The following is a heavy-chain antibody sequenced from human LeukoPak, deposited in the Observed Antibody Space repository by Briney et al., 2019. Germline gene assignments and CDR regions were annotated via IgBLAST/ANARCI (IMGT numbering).Heavy chain of an antibody. J-gene: IGHJ4*02. CDR3: ARGRDIAGGGPPPDY. V-gene: IGHV1-2*02. CDR2: INPNSGGT. CDR1: GYTFTGYY. D-gene: IGHD6-13*01. Sequence: ASVKVSCKASGYTFTGYYMHWVRQAPGQGLEWMGWINPNSGGTNYAQKFQGRVTLTRDTSISTAYMELSSLTSDDTAVYYCARGRDIAGGGPPPDYWGRGTLVTVSS.